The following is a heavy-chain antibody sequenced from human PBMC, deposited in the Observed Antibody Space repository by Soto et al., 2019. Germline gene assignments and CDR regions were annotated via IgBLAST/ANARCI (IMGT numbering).Heavy chain of an antibody. V-gene: IGHV5-10-1*04. CDR2: IDPSDSQT. J-gene: IGHJ6*02. CDR1: GYSFAGYW. Sequence: GESLKISCKGSGYSFAGYWITWVRQKPEKGHEWMGRIDPSDSQTYYSPSFQGQVTISADKSISTAYLQWSSLKASDTAMYYCARSPPPSYGMDVWGQGTTVTVSS. CDR3: ARSPPPSYGMDV.